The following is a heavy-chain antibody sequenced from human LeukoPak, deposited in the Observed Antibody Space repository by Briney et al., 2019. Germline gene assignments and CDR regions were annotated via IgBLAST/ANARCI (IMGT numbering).Heavy chain of an antibody. V-gene: IGHV7-4-1*02. CDR2: INTNTGNP. CDR3: ARGITMVRGDYYFDY. CDR1: GYTFTSYA. Sequence: ASVKVPCKASGYTFTSYAMNWVRQAPGQGLEWMGWINTNTGNPTYAQGFTGRFVFSLDTSVSTAYLQISSLKAEDTAVYYCARGITMVRGDYYFDYWGQGTLVTVSS. J-gene: IGHJ4*02. D-gene: IGHD3-10*01.